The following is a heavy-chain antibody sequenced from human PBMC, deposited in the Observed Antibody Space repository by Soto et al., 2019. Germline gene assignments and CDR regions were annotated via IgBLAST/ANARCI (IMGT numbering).Heavy chain of an antibody. CDR1: GGSISSGGYY. D-gene: IGHD2-2*01. Sequence: TSETLSLTCTVSGGSISSGGYYWSWIRQHPGKGLEWIGYIYYSGSTYYNPSLKSRVTISVDTSKNQFSLKLSSVTAADTAVYYCAREGYCISTSCFYFDYWGQGTLVTVS. CDR3: AREGYCISTSCFYFDY. CDR2: IYYSGST. V-gene: IGHV4-31*03. J-gene: IGHJ4*02.